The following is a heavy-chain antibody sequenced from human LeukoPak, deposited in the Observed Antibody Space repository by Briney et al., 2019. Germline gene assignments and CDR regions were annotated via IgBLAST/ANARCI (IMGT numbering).Heavy chain of an antibody. D-gene: IGHD1-26*01. J-gene: IGHJ4*02. CDR2: IIPTFGIA. V-gene: IGHV1-69*04. CDR1: GGTISRYA. Sequence: ASVKVSCKASGGTISRYAISWVRQAPGQGLEWMGRIIPTFGIANYAQKFQGRVTITADKSTSTAYMELSSLRSEDTAVYYCARDRGELLYYFDYWGQGTLVTVSS. CDR3: ARDRGELLYYFDY.